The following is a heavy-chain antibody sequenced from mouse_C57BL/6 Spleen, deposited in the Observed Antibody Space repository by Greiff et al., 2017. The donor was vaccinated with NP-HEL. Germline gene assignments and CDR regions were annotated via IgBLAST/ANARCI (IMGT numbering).Heavy chain of an antibody. CDR2: IDPSDSYT. J-gene: IGHJ3*01. CDR1: GYTFTSYW. CDR3: ARIGYDYDGSWFAY. Sequence: QVHVKQPGAELVKPGASVKLSCKASGYTFTSYWMQWVKQRPGQGLEWIGEIDPSDSYTNYNQKFKGKATLTVDTSSSTAYMQLSSLTSEDSAVYYCARIGYDYDGSWFAYWGQGTLVTVSA. V-gene: IGHV1-50*01. D-gene: IGHD2-4*01.